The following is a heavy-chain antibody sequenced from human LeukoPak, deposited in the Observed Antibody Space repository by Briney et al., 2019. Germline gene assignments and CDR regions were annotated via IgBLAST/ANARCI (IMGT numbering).Heavy chain of an antibody. D-gene: IGHD2-2*01. Sequence: ASVKVSCKASGYTFTSYGISWVRQAPGQGLEWMGWISAYNGNTNYAQKLQGRVTTTTDTSTSTAYMELRSLRSDDTAVYYCARDSLGYCSSTSCPQYYYYGMDVWGQGTTVTVSS. CDR2: ISAYNGNT. CDR1: GYTFTSYG. CDR3: ARDSLGYCSSTSCPQYYYYGMDV. J-gene: IGHJ6*02. V-gene: IGHV1-18*01.